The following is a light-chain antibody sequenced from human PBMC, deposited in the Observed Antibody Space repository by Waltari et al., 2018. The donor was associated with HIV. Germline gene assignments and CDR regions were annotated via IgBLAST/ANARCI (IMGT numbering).Light chain of an antibody. CDR3: SSYTSSSTRVV. CDR2: EVS. CDR1: SSDVGGYNY. J-gene: IGLJ2*01. Sequence: QSALTQPASVSGSPGQSITISCPGTSSDVGGYNYVSWYQQHPGKAPKLMIYEVSNRPSGVSTRFSCSRSGNTASLTISGLQAEDEADYYCSSYTSSSTRVVFGGGTKLTVL. V-gene: IGLV2-14*01.